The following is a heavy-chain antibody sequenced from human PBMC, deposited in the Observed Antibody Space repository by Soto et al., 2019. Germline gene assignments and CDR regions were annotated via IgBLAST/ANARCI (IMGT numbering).Heavy chain of an antibody. V-gene: IGHV4-34*01. CDR1: GGSFSGYY. CDR2: INHSGST. Sequence: SETLSLTCAVYGGSFSGYYWSWIRQPPGKGLEWIGEINHSGSTNYNPSLKSRVTISVDTSKNQFSLKLSSVTAADTAEYYCGRKVERRVPAVISSYMEVWGKGTTATVS. J-gene: IGHJ6*03. CDR3: GRKVERRVPAVISSYMEV. D-gene: IGHD2-2*01.